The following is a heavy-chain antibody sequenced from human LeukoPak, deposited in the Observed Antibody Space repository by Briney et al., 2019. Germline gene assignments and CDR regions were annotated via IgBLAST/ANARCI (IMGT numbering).Heavy chain of an antibody. CDR2: IRYDGSKS. CDR1: GFTFRNFG. CDR3: VGDRGGYHYFDY. V-gene: IGHV3-33*01. Sequence: PGTSLRLSCAASGFTFRNFGMHWVRQAPGKGLEWVAIIRYDGSKSYYADSVKDRFTFSRDNSKNTVYLQMNGLRADDTAVYFCVGDRGGYHYFDYWGQGTLVTVSS. J-gene: IGHJ4*02. D-gene: IGHD3-16*02.